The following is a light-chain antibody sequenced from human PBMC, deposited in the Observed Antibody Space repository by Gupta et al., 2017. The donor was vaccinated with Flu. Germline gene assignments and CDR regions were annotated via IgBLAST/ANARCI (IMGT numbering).Light chain of an antibody. CDR1: SSNNGNNA. CDR2: YDD. CDR3: AAWDDSLNGVV. V-gene: IGLV1-36*01. Sequence: SVLTHPPWVSEAPRKRVTIPCSGSSSNNGNNAVNWYQQLPGKAPKLLIYYDDLLPSGVSDRFAGSKSGTSASLAIGGLQSEDEADYYCAAWDDSLNGVVFGGGTKLTVL. J-gene: IGLJ2*01.